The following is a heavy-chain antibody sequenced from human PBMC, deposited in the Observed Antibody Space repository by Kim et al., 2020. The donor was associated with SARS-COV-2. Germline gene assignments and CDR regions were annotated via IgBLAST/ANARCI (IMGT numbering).Heavy chain of an antibody. V-gene: IGHV3-11*04. Sequence: KGRFTISRDNAKNSLYLQMNSLRAEDTAVYYCARTVAGTFSYYYYYSMDVWGQGTTVTVSS. CDR3: ARTVAGTFSYYYYYSMDV. J-gene: IGHJ6*02. D-gene: IGHD6-19*01.